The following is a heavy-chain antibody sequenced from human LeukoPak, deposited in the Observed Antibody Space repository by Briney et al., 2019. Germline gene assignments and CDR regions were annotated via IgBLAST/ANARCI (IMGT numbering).Heavy chain of an antibody. CDR3: ARLWSTDCSGGSCPHQPNY. V-gene: IGHV4-39*01. CDR2: VFYSGST. Sequence: KPSEPLSLTCTVSGGSVSSSSYHWGWIRQPPGKGLERIGSVFYSGSTYYNPSLKSRVTMSVDTSKNQFSLKLSSVIAADTAVYYCARLWSTDCSGGSCPHQPNYWGQGTLVTVSS. D-gene: IGHD2-15*01. J-gene: IGHJ4*02. CDR1: GGSVSSSSYH.